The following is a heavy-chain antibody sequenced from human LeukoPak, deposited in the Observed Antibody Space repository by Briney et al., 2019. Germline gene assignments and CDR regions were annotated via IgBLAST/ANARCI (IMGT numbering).Heavy chain of an antibody. Sequence: SETLSLTYTVSGGSISSSSYYWGWIRQPPGKGLEWIGSIYYSGSTYYNPSLKSRVTISVDTSKNQFSPKLSSVTAADTAVYYCARELWRGYSYGYYGYWGQGTLVTVSS. CDR3: ARELWRGYSYGYYGY. CDR1: GGSISSSSYY. V-gene: IGHV4-39*07. CDR2: IYYSGST. D-gene: IGHD5-18*01. J-gene: IGHJ4*02.